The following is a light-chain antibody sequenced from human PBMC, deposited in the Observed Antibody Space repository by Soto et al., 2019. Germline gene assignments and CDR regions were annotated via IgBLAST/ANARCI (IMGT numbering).Light chain of an antibody. J-gene: IGKJ1*01. CDR2: AAS. CDR1: QSISNY. Sequence: DIQMTQSPSSLSASVGDRVTITCRASQSISNYLNWYQQKPGRAPKLLIYAASSLQSGVPSTISGSGSGTDLPLTISILQPEDFATYYCQQSYSTSWTFGQGTKVEIK. V-gene: IGKV1-39*01. CDR3: QQSYSTSWT.